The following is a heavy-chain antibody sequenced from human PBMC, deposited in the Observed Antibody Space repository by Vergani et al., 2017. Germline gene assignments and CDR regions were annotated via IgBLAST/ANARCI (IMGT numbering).Heavy chain of an antibody. D-gene: IGHD1-14*01. Sequence: QVQLVESGGGVVQPGRSLRLSCAASGFTFSSYAMHWVRQAPGKGLEWVAVISYDGSNKYYADSVKGRFTISRDNSKNTLYLQMNSLRAEDTAVYYCARESTIGSYNWFDPWGQGTLVTVSS. J-gene: IGHJ5*02. CDR1: GFTFSSYA. V-gene: IGHV3-30-3*01. CDR2: ISYDGSNK. CDR3: ARESTIGSYNWFDP.